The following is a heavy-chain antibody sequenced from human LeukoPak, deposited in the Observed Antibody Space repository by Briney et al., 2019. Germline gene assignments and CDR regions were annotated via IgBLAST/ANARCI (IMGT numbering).Heavy chain of an antibody. D-gene: IGHD6-13*01. CDR2: ISGSGGST. J-gene: IGHJ4*02. CDR1: GFTFSSYA. Sequence: GGSLRLSCAASGFTFSSYAMSWVRQAPGKGLEWVSAISGSGGSTYYADSVKGRFTISRDNSKNTLYLQMDSLRAEDTAVYYCAKVGGPSAAAGWFGYWGQGTLVTVSS. V-gene: IGHV3-23*01. CDR3: AKVGGPSAAAGWFGY.